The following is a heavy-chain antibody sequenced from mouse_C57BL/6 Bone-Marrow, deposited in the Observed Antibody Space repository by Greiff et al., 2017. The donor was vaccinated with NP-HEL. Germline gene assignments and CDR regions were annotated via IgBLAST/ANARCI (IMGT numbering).Heavy chain of an antibody. CDR2: ICSGGSYT. D-gene: IGHD2-1*01. CDR1: GFTFSSYG. CDR3: ASFYYVGTGFAY. V-gene: IGHV5-6*02. J-gene: IGHJ3*01. Sequence: EVKLVESGGDLVKPGGSLKLSCAASGFTFSSYGMSWVRQTPDKRLEWVATICSGGSYTYYPDSVKGRFTISRDNAKNTLYLQMSSLKSEDTAMYYGASFYYVGTGFAYWGQGTLVTVSA.